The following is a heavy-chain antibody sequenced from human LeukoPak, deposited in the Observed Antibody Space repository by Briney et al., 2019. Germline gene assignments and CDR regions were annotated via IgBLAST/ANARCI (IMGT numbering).Heavy chain of an antibody. D-gene: IGHD5-12*01. J-gene: IGHJ5*02. CDR3: ARDAGNSGYGCDL. CDR1: RFIFSGYG. CDR2: LRSSSET. V-gene: IGHV3-48*01. Sequence: GGSLRLSCAAPRFIFSGYGMHWVRQAPGKGLEWVSHLRSSSETFYADSVKGRFTISRDNARNLMYLQMNNLRGEDTAIYYCARDAGNSGYGCDLWGQGTLVTVSS.